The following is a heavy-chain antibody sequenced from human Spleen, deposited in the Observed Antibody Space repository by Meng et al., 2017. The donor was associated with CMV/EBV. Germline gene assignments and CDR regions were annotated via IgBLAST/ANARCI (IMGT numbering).Heavy chain of an antibody. V-gene: IGHV3-21*04. CDR1: GFTFSSYS. D-gene: IGHD6-13*01. J-gene: IGHJ3*02. Sequence: GESLKISCAASGFTFSSYSMNWVRQAPGKGLEWVSSISSSSSYIYYADSVKGRFPETAYADSVKGRFTISRDNARNSLYLQMSGLRAEDTALFYCTRGLGRSSWRVGSLDIWGQGTLVTVSS. CDR2: ISSSSSYI. CDR3: TRGLGRSSWRVGSLDI.